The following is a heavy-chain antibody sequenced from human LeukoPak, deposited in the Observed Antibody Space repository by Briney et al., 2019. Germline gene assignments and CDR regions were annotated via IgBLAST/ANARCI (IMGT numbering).Heavy chain of an antibody. CDR2: INHSGST. CDR1: GGSFSGYY. V-gene: IGHV4-34*01. D-gene: IGHD3-22*01. CDR3: ASQRRDYYDSSGYYEFDY. Sequence: KPSETLSLTCAVYGGSFSGYYWSWIRQPPGKGLEWIGEINHSGSTNYNPSLKSRVTISVDTSKNQFSLKLSSVTAADTAVYYCASQRRDYYDSSGYYEFDYWGQGTLVTVSS. J-gene: IGHJ4*02.